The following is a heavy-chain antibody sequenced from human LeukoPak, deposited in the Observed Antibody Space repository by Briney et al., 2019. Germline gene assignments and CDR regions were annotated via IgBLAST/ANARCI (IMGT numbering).Heavy chain of an antibody. CDR3: ARDEPREGRDFYYYYMDV. CDR1: GGTFSSYA. Sequence: SVKVSCKASGGTFSSYAISWVRQAPGQGLEWMGGIIPIFGTANYAQKFQGRVTITTDESTSTAYMELSSLRSEDAAVYYCARDEPREGRDFYYYYMDVWGKGTTVTVSS. CDR2: IIPIFGTA. J-gene: IGHJ6*03. V-gene: IGHV1-69*05.